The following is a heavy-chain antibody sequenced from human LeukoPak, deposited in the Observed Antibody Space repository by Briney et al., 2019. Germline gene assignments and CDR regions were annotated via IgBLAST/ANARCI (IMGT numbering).Heavy chain of an antibody. J-gene: IGHJ4*02. CDR3: VRGLGFWSGYPRDY. CDR1: GGSFSGYY. V-gene: IGHV4-34*01. Sequence: SETLSLTCAVYGGSFSGYYWSWIRQPPGKGLEWIGEINHSGSTNYNPSLKSRVTISVDTSKNQFSLKLSSVTAADTAVYYCVRGLGFWSGYPRDYWGQGTLVTVSS. D-gene: IGHD3-3*01. CDR2: INHSGST.